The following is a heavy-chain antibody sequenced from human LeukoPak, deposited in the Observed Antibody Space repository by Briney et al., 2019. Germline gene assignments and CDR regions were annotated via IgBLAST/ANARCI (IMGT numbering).Heavy chain of an antibody. V-gene: IGHV3-30*02. CDR3: AKPSGYSYGLSFDY. Sequence: GGSLRLSCAASGFTLSSYGMHWVRQAPGKGLEWVTFIRRDGSSDYYADSVKGRFTISRDNSKNMLYLQMNSLRVEDTAVYYCAKPSGYSYGLSFDYWGQGTLVTVSS. D-gene: IGHD5-18*01. CDR1: GFTLSSYG. CDR2: IRRDGSSD. J-gene: IGHJ4*02.